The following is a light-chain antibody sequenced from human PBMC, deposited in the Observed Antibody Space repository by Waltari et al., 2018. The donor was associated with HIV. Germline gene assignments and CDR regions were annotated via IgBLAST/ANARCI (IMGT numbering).Light chain of an antibody. CDR1: QTISSNF. Sequence: DIVLTQSPATLSFSLGGRAPLPCRARQTISSNFLAWYQQKPAQAPRLLIYGASSRATGIPDRFSGSGYGTDFALNISRLEPEDSAVYYCQQYGDSFTFGPGTKVEIK. CDR2: GAS. J-gene: IGKJ3*01. CDR3: QQYGDSFT. V-gene: IGKV3-20*01.